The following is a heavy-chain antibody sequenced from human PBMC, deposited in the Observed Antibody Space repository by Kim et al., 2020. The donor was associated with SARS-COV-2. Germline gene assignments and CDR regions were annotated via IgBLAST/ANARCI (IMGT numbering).Heavy chain of an antibody. CDR1: GGSFSGYY. CDR2: INHSGST. CDR3: ARGTRQWMVIRNYRWSYM. Sequence: SETLSLTCAVYGGSFSGYYWSWIRQPPGKGLEWIGEINHSGSTNYNPSLKSRVTISVDTSKNQFTLKPSSVTAAETAVYYCARGTRQWMVIRNYRWSYM. D-gene: IGHD6-19*01. J-gene: IGHJ6*03. V-gene: IGHV4-34*01.